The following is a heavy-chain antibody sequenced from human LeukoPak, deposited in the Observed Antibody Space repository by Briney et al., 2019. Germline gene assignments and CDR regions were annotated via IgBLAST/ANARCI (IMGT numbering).Heavy chain of an antibody. V-gene: IGHV1-18*01. CDR2: ISAYNGNT. D-gene: IGHD6-13*01. Sequence: ASVKVSCKASGYTFTSYGISWVRQAPGQGLEWMGWISAYNGNTNYAQKFQGRVTMTRDTSISTAYMELSRLRSDDTAVYYCARDAGTGWFDPWGQGTLVTVSS. CDR3: ARDAGTGWFDP. CDR1: GYTFTSYG. J-gene: IGHJ5*02.